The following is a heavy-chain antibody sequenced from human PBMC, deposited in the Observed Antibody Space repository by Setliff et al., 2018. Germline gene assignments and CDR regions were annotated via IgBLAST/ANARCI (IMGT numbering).Heavy chain of an antibody. Sequence: GESLKISCKASGYSFSNFWINWVRQLPGKGLEWMGRIEPTDSYTNYSPSFQGHVTISIDKSITTAYLHWSSLKAADTAMYYCTRGGYDSGVWGQGTRVTVS. D-gene: IGHD6-25*01. CDR3: TRGGYDSGV. CDR1: GYSFSNFW. V-gene: IGHV5-10-1*01. CDR2: IEPTDSYT. J-gene: IGHJ4*02.